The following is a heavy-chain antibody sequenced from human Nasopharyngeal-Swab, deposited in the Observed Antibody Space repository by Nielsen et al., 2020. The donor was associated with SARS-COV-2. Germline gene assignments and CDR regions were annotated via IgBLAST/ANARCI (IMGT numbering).Heavy chain of an antibody. D-gene: IGHD3-9*01. J-gene: IGHJ6*02. Sequence: GGPLRLSWAASGFNFSNAWKSWVRQAPGKGLVWVSRINTDGSETGYADSVTGRFTISRDNTKNTLSLQMNSLRAEDTGIYYCTRDQRTFDWPPMDVWGQGTTVTVSS. CDR2: INTDGSET. V-gene: IGHV3-74*01. CDR3: TRDQRTFDWPPMDV. CDR1: GFNFSNAW.